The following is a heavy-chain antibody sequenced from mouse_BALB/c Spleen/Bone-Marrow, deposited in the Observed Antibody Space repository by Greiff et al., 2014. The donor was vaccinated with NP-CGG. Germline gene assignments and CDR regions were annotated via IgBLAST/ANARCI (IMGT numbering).Heavy chain of an antibody. J-gene: IGHJ4*01. CDR3: ARQLGLRVDY. CDR2: ISNGGGST. D-gene: IGHD3-1*01. Sequence: DVQLQESGGGLVQPGGSLKLSCAASGFTFSSYSMSWVRQTPEKRLEWVAYISNGGGSTYYPDTVKGRFTISRDNAKNTLYLQMSILKSEDTAMYYCARQLGLRVDYWGQGSSVAVSS. CDR1: GFTFSSYS. V-gene: IGHV5-12-2*01.